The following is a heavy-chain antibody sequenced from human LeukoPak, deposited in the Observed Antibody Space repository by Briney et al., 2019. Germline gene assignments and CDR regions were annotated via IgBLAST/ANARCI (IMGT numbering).Heavy chain of an antibody. CDR3: ARLDGSGSYYTFDY. J-gene: IGHJ4*02. CDR2: IYYSGST. V-gene: IGHV4-59*01. D-gene: IGHD3-10*01. CDR1: GGSLSSYY. Sequence: SETLSLTCTVSGGSLSSYYWSWVRQPPGKGLEWIGYIYYSGSTNYNPSLKSRVTISVDTSKNQFSLKLSSVTAADTAVYYCARLDGSGSYYTFDYWGQGTLVTVSS.